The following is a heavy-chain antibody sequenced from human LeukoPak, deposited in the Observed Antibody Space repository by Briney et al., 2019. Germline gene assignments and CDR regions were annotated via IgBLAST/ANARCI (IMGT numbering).Heavy chain of an antibody. CDR2: IKHDGSEK. J-gene: IGHJ6*02. CDR1: GFTFSSYW. D-gene: IGHD7-27*01. CDR3: ATYKNWVAGDV. Sequence: GGSLRLSCAASGFTFSSYWMSWLRQAPGKGLEWVANIKHDGSEKYYVDSVKGRFTVSRDNAQNSLFLQMNSLRVEDTAVYYCATYKNWVAGDVWGQGTTVSVSS. V-gene: IGHV3-7*01.